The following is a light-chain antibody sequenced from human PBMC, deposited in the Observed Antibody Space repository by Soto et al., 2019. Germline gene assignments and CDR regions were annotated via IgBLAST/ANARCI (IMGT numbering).Light chain of an antibody. J-gene: IGKJ1*01. V-gene: IGKV1-5*01. CDR3: QYYAGVWT. Sequence: IHITQSPSTLSGSLGHRVTTTVRASQTISSWLAWYPQKPGKAPNLLIYTASSLQSGVPSRFSGSGSGTDFILTISSLQPDDFATYYCQYYAGVWTFGQGTKVDIK. CDR1: QTISSW. CDR2: TAS.